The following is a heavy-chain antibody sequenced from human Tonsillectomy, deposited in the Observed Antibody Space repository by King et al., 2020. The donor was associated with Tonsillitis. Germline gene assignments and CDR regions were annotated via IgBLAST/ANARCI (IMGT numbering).Heavy chain of an antibody. CDR2: ITHKAYGGTI. CDR1: GFTFGDYA. J-gene: IGHJ6*02. Sequence: VQLVESGGGLVQPGRSLRLACTGSGFTFGDYAMNWVRQAPGKGLEWVGFITHKAYGGTIEYAASVRGRFTISRDDSKSIAYLQMNSLKTEDTAVYYCTGLTDYYGMDVWGQGTTVTVSS. CDR3: TGLTDYYGMDV. V-gene: IGHV3-49*04. D-gene: IGHD2-21*02.